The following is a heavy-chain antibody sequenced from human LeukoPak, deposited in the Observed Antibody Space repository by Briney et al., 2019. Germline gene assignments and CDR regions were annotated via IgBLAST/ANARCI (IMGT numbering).Heavy chain of an antibody. D-gene: IGHD2-15*01. CDR2: IIPILGIA. Sequence: SVKLSCKASGGTFSSYAIGWVRQAPGQGLEWMGRIIPILGIANYAQKFQGRVTITADKSTSTAYMELSSLRSEDTAVYYCARESLDIVVVVAASRGNDWYFDLWGRGTLVTVSS. CDR1: GGTFSSYA. V-gene: IGHV1-69*04. CDR3: ARESLDIVVVVAASRGNDWYFDL. J-gene: IGHJ2*01.